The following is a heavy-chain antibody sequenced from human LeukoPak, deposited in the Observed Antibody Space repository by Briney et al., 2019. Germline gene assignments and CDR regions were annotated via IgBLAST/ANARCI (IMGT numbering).Heavy chain of an antibody. J-gene: IGHJ4*02. D-gene: IGHD6-6*01. CDR1: GFTFSSYG. CDR2: ISYDGSNK. V-gene: IGHV3-30*18. Sequence: GGSLRLSCAASGFTFSSYGMHWVRQAPGKGLEWVAVISYDGSNKYYADSVKGRFTISRDNSKNTLYLQMNNLRAEDTAVYYCAKEIAALDYWGQGTLVTVSS. CDR3: AKEIAALDY.